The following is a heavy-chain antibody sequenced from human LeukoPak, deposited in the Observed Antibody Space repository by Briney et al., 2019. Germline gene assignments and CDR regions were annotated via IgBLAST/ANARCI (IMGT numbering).Heavy chain of an antibody. CDR2: INHSGST. Sequence: SETLSLTCAVYGGSFSGYYWSWIRQPPGKGLEWIGEINHSGSTNYNTSLKSRVTISVDTSKNQFSLKLSSVTAADTAVYYCARMGYSYGSEGLAYYYYYYMDVWGKGTTVTVSS. J-gene: IGHJ6*03. CDR3: ARMGYSYGSEGLAYYYYYYMDV. V-gene: IGHV4-34*01. D-gene: IGHD5-18*01. CDR1: GGSFSGYY.